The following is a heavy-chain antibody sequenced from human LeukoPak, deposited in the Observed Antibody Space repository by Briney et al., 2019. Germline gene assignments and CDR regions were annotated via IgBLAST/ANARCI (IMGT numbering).Heavy chain of an antibody. Sequence: GGSLRLSCAASGFTFSSYAISWVRQAPGKGLEWVSAYWQCGRTYYTDSVKGRFTISRDNSKNTVHLQMNSLRAEDTAVYYCAKESPYAVGGSGRRYYFDYWGQGALVTVSS. CDR1: GFTFSSYA. CDR2: YWQCGRT. J-gene: IGHJ4*02. CDR3: AKESPYAVGGSGRRYYFDY. D-gene: IGHD1-26*01. V-gene: IGHV3-23*01.